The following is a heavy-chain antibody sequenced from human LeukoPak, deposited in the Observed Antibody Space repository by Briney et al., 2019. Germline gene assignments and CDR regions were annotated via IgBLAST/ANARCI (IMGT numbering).Heavy chain of an antibody. CDR3: ARGAGYYDTIDY. CDR1: GGSISSYY. J-gene: IGHJ4*02. V-gene: IGHV4-59*01. D-gene: IGHD3-22*01. Sequence: SETLSLTCTVSGGSISSYYWSGIRQPPGKGLEWIGYIYYSGSTNYNPSLKSRVTISVDTSKNQFSLKLSSVTAADTAVYYCARGAGYYDTIDYWGQGTLVTVSS. CDR2: IYYSGST.